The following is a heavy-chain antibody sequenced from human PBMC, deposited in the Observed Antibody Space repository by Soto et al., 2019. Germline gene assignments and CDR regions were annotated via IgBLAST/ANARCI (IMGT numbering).Heavy chain of an antibody. CDR1: GFTFSSYG. J-gene: IGHJ4*02. Sequence: GGSLRLSCAASGFTFSSYGMHWVRQAPGKGLEWVAVISYDGSNKYYADSVKGRFTISRDNSKNTLYLQMNSLRAEDTAVYYCAKGLSYYYDSNPLFDCWGQGTLVTVSS. CDR3: AKGLSYYYDSNPLFDC. CDR2: ISYDGSNK. V-gene: IGHV3-30*18. D-gene: IGHD3-22*01.